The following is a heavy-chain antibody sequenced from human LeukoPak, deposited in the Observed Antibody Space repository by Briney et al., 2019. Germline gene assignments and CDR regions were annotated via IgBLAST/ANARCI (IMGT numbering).Heavy chain of an antibody. CDR3: ARDTYYYDSSGSHWFDP. D-gene: IGHD3-22*01. CDR1: GFTFSNYG. V-gene: IGHV3-30*03. J-gene: IGHJ5*02. Sequence: PGGSLRLSCAASGFTFSNYGMHWVRQAPGKGLEWVAVISYDGSNKYYADSVKGRFTISRDNSKNTLYLQMNSLRAEDTAVYYCARDTYYYDSSGSHWFDPWGQGTLVTVSS. CDR2: ISYDGSNK.